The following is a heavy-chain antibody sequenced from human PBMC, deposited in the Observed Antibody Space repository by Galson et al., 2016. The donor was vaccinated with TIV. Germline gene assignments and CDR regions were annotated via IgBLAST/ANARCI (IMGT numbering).Heavy chain of an antibody. V-gene: IGHV1-69*05. CDR3: ARDIPCGGSCYFFND. CDR2: VLPISATT. Sequence: SVKVSCKASGDTFRNYVISWVRQAPGQGLEWMGGVLPISATTNYAQKFQGIVSITTDESTSTVYMELRSLRSEDTAVYFCARDIPCGGSCYFFNDWGQGTLVTVSS. J-gene: IGHJ4*02. CDR1: GDTFRNYV. D-gene: IGHD2-15*01.